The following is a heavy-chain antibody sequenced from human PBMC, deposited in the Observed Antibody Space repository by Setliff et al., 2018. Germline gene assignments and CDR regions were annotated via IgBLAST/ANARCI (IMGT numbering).Heavy chain of an antibody. Sequence: GGSLRLSCAASGFTFSTHSMNWVRQAPGKGLEWVSSIGRSSTYIYYADSMKGRFTISRDNAKNLLYLQMNSLRAEDTAVYYCASAGHSGSWFPFDAFRIWGQGTMVTVSS. CDR3: ASAGHSGSWFPFDAFRI. CDR2: IGRSSTYI. CDR1: GFTFSTHS. J-gene: IGHJ3*02. D-gene: IGHD6-13*01. V-gene: IGHV3-21*01.